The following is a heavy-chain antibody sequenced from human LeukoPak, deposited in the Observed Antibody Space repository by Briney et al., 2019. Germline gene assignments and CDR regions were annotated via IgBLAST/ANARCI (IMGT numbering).Heavy chain of an antibody. J-gene: IGHJ4*02. D-gene: IGHD3-3*01. CDR3: AGSTIFGVIIRDS. CDR1: GGSVSSTAYY. CDR2: TYHSGST. Sequence: SQTLSLTCSVSGGSVSSTAYYWSWIRQPPGKALEWIRYTYHSGSTYYNPSLKSRVTISLDRPKNHFSLKLTSVTAADTAVYYCAGSTIFGVIIRDSWGQGTLVTVSS. V-gene: IGHV4-30-2*01.